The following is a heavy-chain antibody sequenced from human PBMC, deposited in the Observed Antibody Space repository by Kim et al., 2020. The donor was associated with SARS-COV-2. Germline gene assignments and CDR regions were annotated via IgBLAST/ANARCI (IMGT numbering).Heavy chain of an antibody. D-gene: IGHD1-26*01. Sequence: GGSLRLSCAASGFTFDDYAMHWVRQAPGKGLEWVSGISWNSGSIGYADSVKGRFTISRDNAKNSLYLQMNSLRAEDTALYYCAKDRSVGYGMDVWGQGTTVTVSS. CDR3: AKDRSVGYGMDV. CDR1: GFTFDDYA. J-gene: IGHJ6*02. CDR2: ISWNSGSI. V-gene: IGHV3-9*01.